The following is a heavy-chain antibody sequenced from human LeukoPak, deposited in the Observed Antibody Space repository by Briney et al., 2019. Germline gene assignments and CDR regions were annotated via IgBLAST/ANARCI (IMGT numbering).Heavy chain of an antibody. Sequence: SGGSLRLSCAASGFTFSSYSMNWVRQAPGKGLEWVSYISSSSSTIYYADSVKGRFTISRDNAKNSLYLQMNSLRAEDTAVYYCARDFPPDTAMAGGAFDVWGQGTMVTVSS. V-gene: IGHV3-48*01. CDR1: GFTFSSYS. CDR3: ARDFPPDTAMAGGAFDV. CDR2: ISSSSSTI. D-gene: IGHD5-18*01. J-gene: IGHJ3*01.